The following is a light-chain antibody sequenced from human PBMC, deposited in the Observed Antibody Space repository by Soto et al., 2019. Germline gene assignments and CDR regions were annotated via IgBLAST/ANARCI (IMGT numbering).Light chain of an antibody. V-gene: IGKV3-20*01. Sequence: EIVLTQSPGTPSLSPGERATLSCRASQSVSSNFLAWYQQKPGQAPSLLIYGASSRATGIPDRFSGSGSGTDFTLTISRLEPEDFAVYYCQQYGSSPWTFGQGTKVEIK. CDR2: GAS. CDR3: QQYGSSPWT. CDR1: QSVSSNF. J-gene: IGKJ1*01.